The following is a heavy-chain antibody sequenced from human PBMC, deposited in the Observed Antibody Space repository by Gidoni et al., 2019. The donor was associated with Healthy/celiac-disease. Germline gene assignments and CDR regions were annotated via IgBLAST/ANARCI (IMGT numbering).Heavy chain of an antibody. D-gene: IGHD2-2*02. V-gene: IGHV3-30*18. CDR3: AKDHQPLLYESLDY. CDR1: GFTFSSYG. CDR2: ISYDGSNK. J-gene: IGHJ4*02. Sequence: QVQLVESGGGVVQPGRSLRLSCAASGFTFSSYGMHWVRQAPGKGLEWVAIISYDGSNKYYADSVKGRFTISRDNSKNTLYLQMNSLRAEDTAVYYCAKDHQPLLYESLDYWGQGTLVTVSS.